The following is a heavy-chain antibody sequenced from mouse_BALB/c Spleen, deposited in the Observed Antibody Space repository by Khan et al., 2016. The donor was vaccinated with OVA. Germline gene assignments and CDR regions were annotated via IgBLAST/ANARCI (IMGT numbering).Heavy chain of an antibody. CDR2: IRSDGNS. Sequence: EVQLVESGPGLVKPSQSLSLTCSVTGYSITSGYFWNWIRQFPGNKLEWMGYIRSDGNSNYNPSLKNRISITRDTSKTQFFLKLNSVTPEDTATYYCARGGSSGPAWFAYWGQGTLVTVSA. D-gene: IGHD3-1*01. V-gene: IGHV3-6*02. CDR1: GYSITSGYF. CDR3: ARGGSSGPAWFAY. J-gene: IGHJ3*01.